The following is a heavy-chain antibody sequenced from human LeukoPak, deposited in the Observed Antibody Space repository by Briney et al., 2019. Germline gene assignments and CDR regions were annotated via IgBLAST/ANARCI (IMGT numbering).Heavy chain of an antibody. D-gene: IGHD3-22*01. V-gene: IGHV3-7*01. CDR1: GFTFSNHW. J-gene: IGHJ4*02. CDR3: ARAPYFESSGPL. Sequence: GGSLRLSCAASGFTFSNHWMSWVRQAPGKGLEWVANIRQDGAERYYVDSVKGRFTISRDNAKDSVYLEMNSLRVEDTAVYFCARAPYFESSGPLWGQGTLVTVSS. CDR2: IRQDGAER.